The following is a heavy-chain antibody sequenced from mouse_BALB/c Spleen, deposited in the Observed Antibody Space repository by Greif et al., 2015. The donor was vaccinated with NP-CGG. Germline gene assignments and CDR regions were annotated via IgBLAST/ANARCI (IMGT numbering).Heavy chain of an antibody. CDR2: IWSGGST. Sequence: VQGVESGPGLVQPSQSLSIICTVSGFSLTSYGVHWVRQSPGKGLEWLGVIWSGGSTDYNAAFISRLSISKDNSKSQVFFKMNSLQANDTAIYYCASLYGNYEAMDYWGQGTSVTVSS. CDR3: ASLYGNYEAMDY. CDR1: GFSLTSYG. J-gene: IGHJ4*01. D-gene: IGHD2-1*01. V-gene: IGHV2-2*02.